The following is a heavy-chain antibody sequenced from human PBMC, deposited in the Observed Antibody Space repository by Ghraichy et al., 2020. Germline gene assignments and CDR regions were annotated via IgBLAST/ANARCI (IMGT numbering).Heavy chain of an antibody. V-gene: IGHV3-53*01. J-gene: IGHJ6*02. Sequence: GESLNISCAASGFTVTNNYMSWVRQAPGKGLEWVSVTYSGGNSYYADSVKGRFTISRDISNNTLFLQMNSLRAEDTAVYYCARTLGSDGGYGLDVWGQGTTVTVSS. CDR1: GFTVTNNY. CDR3: ARTLGSDGGYGLDV. CDR2: TYSGGNS. D-gene: IGHD4-23*01.